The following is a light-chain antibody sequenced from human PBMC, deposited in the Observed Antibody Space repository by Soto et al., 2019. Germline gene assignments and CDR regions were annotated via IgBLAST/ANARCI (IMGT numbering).Light chain of an antibody. V-gene: IGKV3-15*01. Sequence: EIVMTQSPVTLSVSPGERATLSCRASQSISSNLAWYQHKPGQAPRLLIFGASTRATDVPARLSGSGSGTEFTLTISSLQSEDFAVYYCLQHNNWPRTFGQGTKVEVK. CDR1: QSISSN. CDR2: GAS. J-gene: IGKJ1*01. CDR3: LQHNNWPRT.